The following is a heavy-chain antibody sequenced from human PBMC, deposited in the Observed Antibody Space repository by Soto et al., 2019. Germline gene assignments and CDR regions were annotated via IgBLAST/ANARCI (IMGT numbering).Heavy chain of an antibody. J-gene: IGHJ4*02. CDR1: GGTFSSYT. CDR3: ARDLYQPRSPLDY. Sequence: QVQLVQSGAEVKKPGSSVKVSCKASGGTFSSYTISWVRQAPGQGLEWMGRIIPILGIANYAQKFQGRVTITADKSTSTAYMELSSLRSEDTAVYYCARDLYQPRSPLDYWGQGTLVTVSS. V-gene: IGHV1-69*08. D-gene: IGHD2-2*01. CDR2: IIPILGIA.